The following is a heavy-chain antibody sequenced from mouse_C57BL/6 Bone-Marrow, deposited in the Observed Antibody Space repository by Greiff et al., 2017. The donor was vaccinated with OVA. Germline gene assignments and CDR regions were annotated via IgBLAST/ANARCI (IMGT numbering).Heavy chain of an antibody. V-gene: IGHV1-55*01. D-gene: IGHD2-3*01. CDR2: IYPGSGST. Sequence: QVQLQQPGAELVKPGASVKMSCKASGYTFTSYWITWVKQRPGQGLEWIGDIYPGSGSTNYNEKFKSKATLTVDTSSSTAYMQLSSLPSEDSAVYYCARGYDGYSAMDYWGQGTSVTVSS. CDR3: ARGYDGYSAMDY. CDR1: GYTFTSYW. J-gene: IGHJ4*01.